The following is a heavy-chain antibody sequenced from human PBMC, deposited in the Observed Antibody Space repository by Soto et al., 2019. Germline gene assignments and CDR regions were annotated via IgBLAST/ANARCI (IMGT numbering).Heavy chain of an antibody. CDR1: GFSIFDHH. Sequence: EVQLVESGGGLVQPGGSLRLSCVGSGFSIFDHHMDWVRQAPGKGLEWVGQIKKKADSYTTGYAASVKGRFTISRDDSKNSVYLQMNTLKNEDTAVYYCADTGGAHGLDVWGQGTTVTVSS. CDR2: IKKKADSYTT. J-gene: IGHJ6*02. CDR3: ADTGGAHGLDV. D-gene: IGHD3-10*01. V-gene: IGHV3-72*01.